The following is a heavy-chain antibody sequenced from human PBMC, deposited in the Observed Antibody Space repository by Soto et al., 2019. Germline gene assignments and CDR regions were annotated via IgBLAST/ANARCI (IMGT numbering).Heavy chain of an antibody. V-gene: IGHV1-46*01. CDR2: INPSGGST. CDR1: VYTFTSYD. J-gene: IGHJ4*02. CDR3: ARVISGYYRFDY. Sequence: ASVKVSCKASVYTFTSYDINWVRQAPGQGLEWMGIINPSGGSTSYAQKFQGRVTMTRDTSTSTVYMELSSLRSEDTAVYYCARVISGYYRFDYWGQGTLVTVPQ. D-gene: IGHD3-3*01.